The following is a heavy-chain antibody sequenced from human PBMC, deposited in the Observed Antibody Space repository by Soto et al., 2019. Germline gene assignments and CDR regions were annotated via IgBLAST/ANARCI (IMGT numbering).Heavy chain of an antibody. D-gene: IGHD3-22*01. J-gene: IGHJ4*02. CDR1: GFTFSSYA. CDR2: ISYDGSNK. CDR3: ASPPPRYYYDSSGYYLDY. V-gene: IGHV3-30-3*01. Sequence: GGSLRLSCAASGFTFSSYAMHWVRQAPGKGLEWVAVISYDGSNKYYADSVKGRFTISRDNSKNTLYLQMNSLRAEDTAVYYCASPPPRYYYDSSGYYLDYWGQGTLVTVSS.